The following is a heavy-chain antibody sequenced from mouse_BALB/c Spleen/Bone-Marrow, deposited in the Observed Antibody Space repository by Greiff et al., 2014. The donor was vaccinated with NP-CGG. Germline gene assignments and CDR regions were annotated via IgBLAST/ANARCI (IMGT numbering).Heavy chain of an antibody. V-gene: IGHV14-3*02. CDR3: ARVHLLRSRGLDY. D-gene: IGHD1-1*01. CDR2: IDLANGNT. CDR1: GFNIKDTY. J-gene: IGHJ2*01. Sequence: EVQLQQSGAELVKPGASVKLSCTASGFNIKDTYMHWVKQRPEQGLEWIGRIDLANGNTKYDPKFQGKATITADTSSNTAYLQLSSLTSEDTAVYYCARVHLLRSRGLDYWGQGTTLTVSS.